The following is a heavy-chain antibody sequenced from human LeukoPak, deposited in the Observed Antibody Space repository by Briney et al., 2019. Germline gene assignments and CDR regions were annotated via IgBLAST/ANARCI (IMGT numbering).Heavy chain of an antibody. CDR1: GYSFTSYW. Sequence: GESLKISCKGSGYSFTSYWIGWVRQMPGKGLEWMGIIYPGDSDTRYSPSFQRQVTISADKSIRTAYLQWSSLKASDTPMYYCARLLKSDYIWWIYRAGNYFDYWGQGTLVTSPQ. CDR2: IYPGDSDT. J-gene: IGHJ4*02. V-gene: IGHV5-51*01. CDR3: ARLLKSDYIWWIYRAGNYFDY. D-gene: IGHD3-16*02.